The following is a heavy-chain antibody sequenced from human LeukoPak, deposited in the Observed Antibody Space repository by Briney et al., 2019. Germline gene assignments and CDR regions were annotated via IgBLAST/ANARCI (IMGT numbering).Heavy chain of an antibody. D-gene: IGHD1-26*01. CDR2: IIPILGIA. Sequence: GSSVKVSCKASGGTFSSYAISWVRQAPGQGLEWMGRIIPILGIANYAQKFQGRVTITADKSTSTAYMELSSLRSEDTAVYYCARGKWELNNFDYWGQGTLVTVSS. V-gene: IGHV1-69*04. CDR3: ARGKWELNNFDY. J-gene: IGHJ4*02. CDR1: GGTFSSYA.